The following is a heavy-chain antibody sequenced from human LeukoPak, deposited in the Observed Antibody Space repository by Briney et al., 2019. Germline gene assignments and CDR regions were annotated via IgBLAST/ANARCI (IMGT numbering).Heavy chain of an antibody. CDR1: GGSISSSSYY. CDR3: ARVLYMIGFDY. J-gene: IGHJ4*02. CDR2: IYYSGST. D-gene: IGHD3-22*01. Sequence: PSETLSLTCTVSGGSISSSSYYWGWIRQPPGKGLEWIGSIYYSGSTYYNPSLKSRVTISVDTSKNQFSLKLSSVTAADTAVYYCARVLYMIGFDYWGQGTLVTVSS. V-gene: IGHV4-39*07.